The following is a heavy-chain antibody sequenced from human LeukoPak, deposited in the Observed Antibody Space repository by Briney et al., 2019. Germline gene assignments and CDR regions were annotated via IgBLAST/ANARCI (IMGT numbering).Heavy chain of an antibody. CDR2: INPNSGGT. CDR1: GYTFTGYY. V-gene: IGHV1-2*02. CDR3: ARGELIQGMKWFGELWYWFDP. D-gene: IGHD3-10*01. J-gene: IGHJ5*02. Sequence: ASVKVSCKASGYTFTGYYTHWVRQAPGQGLEWMGWINPNSGGTNYAQKFQGRVTMTRDTSISTAYMELSRLRSDDTAVYYCARGELIQGMKWFGELWYWFDPWGQGTLVTVSS.